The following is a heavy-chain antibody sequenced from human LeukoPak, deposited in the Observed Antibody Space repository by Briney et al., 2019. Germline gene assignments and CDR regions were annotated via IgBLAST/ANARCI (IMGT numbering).Heavy chain of an antibody. J-gene: IGHJ4*02. Sequence: SQTLSLTCAISGDSVSSHSAAWNWIRQSPSRGLEWLGRTFYRSKWYNDYAVSVGSRIIINPDTSKNQFSLQLNSVTPEDTAVYYCARDVGAHRPFDYWGQGTLVTVSS. V-gene: IGHV6-1*01. D-gene: IGHD3-3*01. CDR1: GDSVSSHSAA. CDR2: TFYRSKWYN. CDR3: ARDVGAHRPFDY.